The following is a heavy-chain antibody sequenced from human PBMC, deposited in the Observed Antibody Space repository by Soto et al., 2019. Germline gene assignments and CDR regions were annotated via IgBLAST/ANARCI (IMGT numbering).Heavy chain of an antibody. CDR2: ISYDGSNK. V-gene: IGHV3-30-3*01. CDR1: GFTFSSYA. J-gene: IGHJ4*02. CDR3: ARSGDYVDD. Sequence: GGSLRLSCAASGFTFSSYAMHWVRQAPGKGLEWVAVISYDGSNKYYADSVKGRFTISRDNSKNTLYLQMNSLRAEDTAVYYCARSGDYVDDWGQGTLVTVSS. D-gene: IGHD4-17*01.